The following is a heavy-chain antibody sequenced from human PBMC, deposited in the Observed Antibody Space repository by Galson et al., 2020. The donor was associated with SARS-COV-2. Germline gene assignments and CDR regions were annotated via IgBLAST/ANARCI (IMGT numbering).Heavy chain of an antibody. J-gene: IGHJ4*02. V-gene: IGHV4-31*03. CDR3: ARGSGRGTGDLSGWYGFDY. CDR2: MYYGGNT. D-gene: IGHD6-19*01. CDR1: GGSITSGGDF. Sequence: SETLSLTCTVSGGSITSGGDFWGWIRQHPGKGLEWIGYMYYGGNTYHNPSLKSRVTISIDTSKNQFSLNLNSVTAADTAVYYCARGSGRGTGDLSGWYGFDYWGQGILVTVAS.